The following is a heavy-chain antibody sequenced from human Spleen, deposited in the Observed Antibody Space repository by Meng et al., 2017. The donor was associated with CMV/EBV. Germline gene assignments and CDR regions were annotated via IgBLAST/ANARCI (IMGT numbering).Heavy chain of an antibody. CDR3: PRQGGFGTPNWFDP. J-gene: IGHJ5*02. CDR1: TFTVSSHY. CDR2: IYSDGTA. V-gene: IGHV3-53*01. Sequence: GESLKISCAASTFTVSSHYMSWVRQAPGKGLEWVSIIYSDGTAYYADSVKGRFTISRDNSKNTVYLQMNSLRVNDTAVYYCPRQGGFGTPNWFDPWGQGTLVTVSS. D-gene: IGHD3-10*01.